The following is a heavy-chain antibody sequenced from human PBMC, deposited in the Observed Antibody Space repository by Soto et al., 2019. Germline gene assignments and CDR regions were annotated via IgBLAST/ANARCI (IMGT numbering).Heavy chain of an antibody. Sequence: SETLSLTCTVSGGSISSGDYYWSWIRQPPGKGLEWIGYIYYSGSTYYNPSLKSRVTISVDTSKNQFSLKLSSVTAADTAVYYCARVGIYYYDSSGPTPKPVAFDIWGQGTMVTVSS. V-gene: IGHV4-30-4*01. CDR2: IYYSGST. CDR3: ARVGIYYYDSSGPTPKPVAFDI. J-gene: IGHJ3*02. CDR1: GGSISSGDYY. D-gene: IGHD3-22*01.